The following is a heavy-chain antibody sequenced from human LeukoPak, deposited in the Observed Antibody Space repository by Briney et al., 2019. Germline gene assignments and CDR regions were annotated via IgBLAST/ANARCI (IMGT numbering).Heavy chain of an antibody. D-gene: IGHD5-24*01. V-gene: IGHV1-2*06. Sequence: ASVKVSCKASGYTFTGCYMHWVRQAPGQGLEWMGRINPNSGGTNYAQKFQGRVTMTRDTSISTAYMELSRLRSDDTAVYYCARAGMATIDFDYWGQGTLVTVSS. J-gene: IGHJ4*02. CDR3: ARAGMATIDFDY. CDR1: GYTFTGCY. CDR2: INPNSGGT.